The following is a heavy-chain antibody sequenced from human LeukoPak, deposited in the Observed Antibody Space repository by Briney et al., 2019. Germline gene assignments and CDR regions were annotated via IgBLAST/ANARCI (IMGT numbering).Heavy chain of an antibody. Sequence: SGGSLRLSCAASGFTFDDYGMSWVRQAPGKGLEWVSGINWNGGSTGYADSVKGRFTISRDNAKNSLYLQMNSLRAEDTALYYRAREGLREYYYYYMDVWGKGTTVTVSS. J-gene: IGHJ6*03. CDR3: AREGLREYYYYYMDV. CDR2: INWNGGST. D-gene: IGHD4-17*01. V-gene: IGHV3-20*04. CDR1: GFTFDDYG.